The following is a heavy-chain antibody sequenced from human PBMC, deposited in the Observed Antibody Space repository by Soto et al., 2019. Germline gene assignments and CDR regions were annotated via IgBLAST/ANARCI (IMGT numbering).Heavy chain of an antibody. Sequence: QVQLVQSGAEVKKPGSSVKVSCKASGGTFSSYAISWVRQAPGQGLEWMGGIIPIFGTANYAQKFQGRVTITGDESTSTAYMELSSLRAEETAVYYCAREVHYDYVWGSYRPMGADVWGQGTTVTVSS. V-gene: IGHV1-69*12. D-gene: IGHD3-16*02. J-gene: IGHJ6*02. CDR2: IIPIFGTA. CDR1: GGTFSSYA. CDR3: AREVHYDYVWGSYRPMGADV.